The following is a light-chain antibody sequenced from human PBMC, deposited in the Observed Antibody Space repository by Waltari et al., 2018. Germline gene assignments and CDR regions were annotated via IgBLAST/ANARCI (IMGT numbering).Light chain of an antibody. CDR2: GAS. Sequence: DIQMTQSPSSLSASVGDRVTITCRASQTINRWLNWYHHSPGKAPKLLIFGASSWQSGVPSRFTGSGSGTDFSLTISSLQPEDFGTYYCQQSATSPWTFGQGTRVEIK. J-gene: IGKJ1*01. V-gene: IGKV1-39*01. CDR1: QTINRW. CDR3: QQSATSPWT.